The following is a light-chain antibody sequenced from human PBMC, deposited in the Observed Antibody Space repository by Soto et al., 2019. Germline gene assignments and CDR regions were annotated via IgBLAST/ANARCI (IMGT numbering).Light chain of an antibody. J-gene: IGLJ2*01. V-gene: IGLV2-14*01. CDR3: SSYTSISPPYVV. CDR2: EVS. CDR1: SSDVGGYNY. Sequence: QSVLTQPASVSGSPGQSITISCTGTSSDVGGYNYVFWYQQHPGKAPKLMIYEVSNRPSGVANRFSGSKSGNTASLTISGLQADDEADYYCSSYTSISPPYVVFGGGTKVTVL.